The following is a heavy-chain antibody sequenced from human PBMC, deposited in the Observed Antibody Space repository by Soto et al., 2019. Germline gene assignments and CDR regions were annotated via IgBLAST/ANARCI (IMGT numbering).Heavy chain of an antibody. CDR1: GGSISSGGYY. V-gene: IGHV4-31*03. J-gene: IGHJ4*02. D-gene: IGHD3-3*01. Sequence: PSETLSLTCTVSGGSISSGGYYWSWIRQHPGKGLEWIGYIYYSGSTYYNPSLKSRVTISVDTSKNQFSLKLSSVTAADTAVYYCARIQYYDFWSGYPPPLYYFDYWGQGTLVTVSS. CDR2: IYYSGST. CDR3: ARIQYYDFWSGYPPPLYYFDY.